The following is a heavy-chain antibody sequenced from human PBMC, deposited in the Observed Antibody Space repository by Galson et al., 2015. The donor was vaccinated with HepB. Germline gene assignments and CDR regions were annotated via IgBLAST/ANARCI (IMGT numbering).Heavy chain of an antibody. J-gene: IGHJ4*02. CDR2: VLSSGSA. D-gene: IGHD5-24*01. CDR3: ARLRFERWLQGRGLVDS. V-gene: IGHV4-39*07. CDR1: GDSIGRSSSY. Sequence: ETLSLTCTVSGDSIGRSSSYWGWIRQPPGKGLEWIRSVLSSGSAYYKSSLRSRISVPLDTSKNQFSLGLRSVTAADTDVYYGARLRFERWLQGRGLVDSWGQGTLVTVSS.